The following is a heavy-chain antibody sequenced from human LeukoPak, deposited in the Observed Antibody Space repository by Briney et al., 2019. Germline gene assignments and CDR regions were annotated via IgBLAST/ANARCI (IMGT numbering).Heavy chain of an antibody. CDR2: INPSGGST. V-gene: IGHV1-46*01. CDR3: ARVGGSGRRSGYFDY. CDR1: GYTFTSHY. Sequence: ASVKVSCKASGYTFTSHYMHWVRQAPGQGLEWMGIINPSGGSTSYAQKFQGRVTMTRDTSTSTVYMELSSLRSEDTAVYYCARVGGSGRRSGYFDYWGQGTLVTVSS. D-gene: IGHD1-26*01. J-gene: IGHJ4*02.